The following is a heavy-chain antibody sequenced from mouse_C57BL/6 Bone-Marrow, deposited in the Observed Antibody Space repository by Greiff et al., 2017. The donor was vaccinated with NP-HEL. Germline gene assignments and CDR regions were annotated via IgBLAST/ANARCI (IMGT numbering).Heavy chain of an antibody. CDR2: IDPSDSYT. V-gene: IGHV1-59*01. D-gene: IGHD1-1*01. CDR1: GYTFTSYW. CDR3: ASNPVVADWYFDV. J-gene: IGHJ1*03. Sequence: QVQLQQPGAELVRPGTSVKLSCKASGYTFTSYWMHWVKQRPGQGLEWIGVIDPSDSYTNYNQKFKGKATLTVDTSSSTAYMQLSSLTSEDSAVYYCASNPVVADWYFDVWGTGTTVTVSS.